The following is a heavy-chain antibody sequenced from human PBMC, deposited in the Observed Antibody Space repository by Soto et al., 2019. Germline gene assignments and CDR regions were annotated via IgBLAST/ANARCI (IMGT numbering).Heavy chain of an antibody. Sequence: SVKVSWKASGGSFSSYAISWVRQASGQGLEWMGGIIPIFGTANYAQKFQGRVTITADESTSTAYMELSSLRSEDTAVYYCSRGRAKPPSAPRRRVTPQHHSFDIWG. D-gene: IGHD2-15*01. J-gene: IGHJ3*02. CDR3: SRGRAKPPSAPRRRVTPQHHSFDI. CDR1: GGSFSSYA. V-gene: IGHV1-69*13. CDR2: IIPIFGTA.